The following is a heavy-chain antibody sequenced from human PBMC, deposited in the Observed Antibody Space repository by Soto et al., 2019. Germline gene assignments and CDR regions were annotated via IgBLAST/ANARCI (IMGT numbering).Heavy chain of an antibody. CDR2: IYYSEST. V-gene: IGHV4-31*02. CDR3: ARAAATMVRGNWFDP. D-gene: IGHD3-10*01. Sequence: SWIRQHPGKCLEWIGYIYYSESTYYNPSLKSRVTISVDTSKNQFSLKLSSVTAADTAVYYCARAAATMVRGNWFDPWGQGTLVSVSS. J-gene: IGHJ5*02.